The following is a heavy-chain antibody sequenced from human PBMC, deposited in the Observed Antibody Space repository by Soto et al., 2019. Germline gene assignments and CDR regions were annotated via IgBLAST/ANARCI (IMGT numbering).Heavy chain of an antibody. V-gene: IGHV4-59*01. D-gene: IGHD3-16*01. Sequence: SETLSLTCTVSGGSISSYYWSWIRQPPGKGLEWIGYIYYSGSTNYNPSLKSRVTISVDTSKNQFSLKLSSVTAADTAVYYCARGGGDKVPTFDYWGQGTLVTVSS. CDR1: GGSISSYY. J-gene: IGHJ4*02. CDR3: ARGGGDKVPTFDY. CDR2: IYYSGST.